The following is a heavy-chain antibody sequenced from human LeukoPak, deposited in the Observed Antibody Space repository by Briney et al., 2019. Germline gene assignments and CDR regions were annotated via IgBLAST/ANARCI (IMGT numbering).Heavy chain of an antibody. CDR2: IYHSGST. D-gene: IGHD3-22*01. V-gene: IGHV4-30-2*01. CDR3: ARGPNYYDSSGSPVDY. J-gene: IGHJ4*02. CDR1: GGSISSGGYY. Sequence: SETLSLTCTVSGGSISSGGYYWSWIRQPPGKGLEWIGYIYHSGSTYYNPSLKSRVTISVDRSKNQFSLKLSSVTAADTAVYYCARGPNYYDSSGSPVDYWGQGTLVTVSS.